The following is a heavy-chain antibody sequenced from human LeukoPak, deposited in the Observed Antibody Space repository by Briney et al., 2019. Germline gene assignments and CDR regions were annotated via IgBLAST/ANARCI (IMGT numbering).Heavy chain of an antibody. CDR2: IYYSGST. J-gene: IGHJ2*01. V-gene: IGHV4-61*08. Sequence: SETLSLTCTVSGGSISSGGYYWSWIRQHPGKGLEWIGYIYYSGSTNYNPSLKSRVTISVDTSKNQFSLKLSSVTAADTAVYYCATYRTSFIYWYFDLWGRGTLVTVSS. CDR3: ATYRTSFIYWYFDL. D-gene: IGHD2-2*01. CDR1: GGSISSGGYY.